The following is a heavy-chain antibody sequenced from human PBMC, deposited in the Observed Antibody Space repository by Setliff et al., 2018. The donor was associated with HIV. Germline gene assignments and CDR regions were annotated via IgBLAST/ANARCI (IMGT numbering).Heavy chain of an antibody. CDR3: AKARSEYQLMPWYYYMDV. V-gene: IGHV3-30*18. Sequence: SLRLSCVASGFSFSNYGLHWVRQAPGKGLEWVAVMLYDGSDRYYADSVKGRSTISRDNSKKTLYLQMNSLRPEDTAVYHCAKARSEYQLMPWYYYMDVWGQGTTGTVSS. D-gene: IGHD6-6*01. CDR1: GFSFSNYG. J-gene: IGHJ6*03. CDR2: MLYDGSDR.